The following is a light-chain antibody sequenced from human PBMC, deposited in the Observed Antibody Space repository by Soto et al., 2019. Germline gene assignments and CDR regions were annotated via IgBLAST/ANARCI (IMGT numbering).Light chain of an antibody. CDR2: DAS. CDR3: QQYNNWPLT. CDR1: QSISRT. V-gene: IGKV3D-15*01. Sequence: IVMLPSPATLSVAPGERATLSCRASQSISRTLAWYQQKSGQPPRLLIYDASTRATGFPARFSGSGSGTELTLTISSLQSEDFAVYYCQQYNNWPLTFGGGTKVAIK. J-gene: IGKJ4*01.